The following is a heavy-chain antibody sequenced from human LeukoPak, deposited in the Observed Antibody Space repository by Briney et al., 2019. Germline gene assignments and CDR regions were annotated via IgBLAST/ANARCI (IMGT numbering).Heavy chain of an antibody. CDR1: GFTFSSYE. CDR2: ISSSGSTI. D-gene: IGHD6-19*01. J-gene: IGHJ6*02. CDR3: ARLRGWTYGMDV. V-gene: IGHV3-48*03. Sequence: GGSLRLSCAAPGFTFSSYEMNWVRQAPGKGLEWVSYISSSGSTIYYADSVKGRFTISRDNAKNSLYLQMNSLRAEDTAVYYCARLRGWTYGMDVWGQGTTVTVSS.